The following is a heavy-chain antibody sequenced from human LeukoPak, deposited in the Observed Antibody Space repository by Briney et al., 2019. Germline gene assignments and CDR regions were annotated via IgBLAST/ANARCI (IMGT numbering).Heavy chain of an antibody. CDR1: GGSISIYY. D-gene: IGHD6-13*01. J-gene: IGHJ4*02. V-gene: IGHV4-59*08. CDR2: IYHSGT. CDR3: AGHVDMAAAVDY. Sequence: PSETLSLTCTVSGGSISIYYWSWIRQPPGKGLEWIGYIYHSGTTYNPSLKSRVTISLDTSKKHFSLKLSSVTAADTAVYYCAGHVDMAAAVDYWGQGTLVTVSS.